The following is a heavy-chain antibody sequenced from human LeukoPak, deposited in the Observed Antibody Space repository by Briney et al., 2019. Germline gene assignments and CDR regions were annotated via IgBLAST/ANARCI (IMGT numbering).Heavy chain of an antibody. V-gene: IGHV4-39*07. D-gene: IGHD1-26*01. Sequence: SETLSLTCSVSGGSISLSYYYWGWIRQPPGKALEWIGSVYYSGTTSYNPSLKSRVTISVDMSKNHFSLRLSSVTAADTAMYYCARGGWELLDYWGQGTLVTVSS. CDR3: ARGGWELLDY. J-gene: IGHJ4*02. CDR2: VYYSGTT. CDR1: GGSISLSYYY.